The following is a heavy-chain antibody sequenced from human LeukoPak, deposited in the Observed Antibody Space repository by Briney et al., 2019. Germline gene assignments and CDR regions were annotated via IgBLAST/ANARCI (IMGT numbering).Heavy chain of an antibody. CDR1: GFTFSSYS. Sequence: GGSLRLSCAASGFTFSSYSMNWVRQAPGKGLEWVSSISSSSSYIYYADSMKGRFTISRDNAKNSLHLQMNSLRAEDTAVYYCARVWEYTDYDSSAPFDYWGQGTLVTVSS. D-gene: IGHD3-22*01. J-gene: IGHJ4*02. CDR3: ARVWEYTDYDSSAPFDY. V-gene: IGHV3-21*06. CDR2: ISSSSSYI.